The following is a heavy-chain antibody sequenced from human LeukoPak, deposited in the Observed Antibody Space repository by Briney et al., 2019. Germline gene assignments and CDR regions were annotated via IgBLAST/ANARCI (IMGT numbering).Heavy chain of an antibody. CDR3: ARAHYGEKISEFDY. D-gene: IGHD4-17*01. CDR1: GFTFSSYW. V-gene: IGHV3-7*01. CDR2: IKQDGSEK. J-gene: IGHJ4*02. Sequence: GGSLRLSCAASGFTFSSYWMSWVRQAPGKGLEWVANIKQDGSEKYYVDSVKGRFTISRDNAKNSLYLQMNSLRAEDTAVYYCARAHYGEKISEFDYWGQGTLVTVSS.